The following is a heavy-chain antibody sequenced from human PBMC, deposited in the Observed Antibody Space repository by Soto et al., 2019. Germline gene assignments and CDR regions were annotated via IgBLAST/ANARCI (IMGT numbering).Heavy chain of an antibody. CDR3: ARRAGCANGVCYNRDWFDP. CDR1: GGSISSGGYY. CDR2: IYYSGST. J-gene: IGHJ5*02. V-gene: IGHV4-31*03. D-gene: IGHD2-8*01. Sequence: TSETLSLTCTVSGGSISSGGYYWSWIRQHPGKGLEWIGYIYYSGSTYYNPSLKSRVTISVDTSKNQFSLKLSSVTAADTAVYYCARRAGCANGVCYNRDWFDPWGQGTLVTVSS.